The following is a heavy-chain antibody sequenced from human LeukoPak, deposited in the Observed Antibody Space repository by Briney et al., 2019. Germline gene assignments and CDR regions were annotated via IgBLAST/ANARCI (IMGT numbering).Heavy chain of an antibody. D-gene: IGHD2-2*02. CDR2: IYHSGST. V-gene: IGHV4-38-2*01. Sequence: PSVTLSLTCAVSGYSISSGYYWGWIRQPPGKGLEWIGSIYHSGSTYYNPSLKSRVTISVDTSKNQFSLKLSSVTAADTAVYYCARQGYCSSTSCYKGGGSYFDYWGQGTLVTVSS. J-gene: IGHJ4*02. CDR1: GYSISSGYY. CDR3: ARQGYCSSTSCYKGGGSYFDY.